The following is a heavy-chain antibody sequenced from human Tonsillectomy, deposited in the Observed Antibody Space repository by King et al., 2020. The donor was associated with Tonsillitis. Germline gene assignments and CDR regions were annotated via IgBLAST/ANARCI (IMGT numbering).Heavy chain of an antibody. CDR1: GGSISSGGCY. V-gene: IGHV4-31*03. Sequence: QLQESGPGLVKPSQNLSLTCTVSGGSISSGGCYWSWIRQHPGKGLEWIGYIYYSGITYYKPSLKSRVTISLDTSKNQFSLKLSSVTAADTAIYYCARERRYCSGGTCYGDFDYWGQGILVTVSS. J-gene: IGHJ4*02. CDR3: ARERRYCSGGTCYGDFDY. D-gene: IGHD2-15*01. CDR2: IYYSGIT.